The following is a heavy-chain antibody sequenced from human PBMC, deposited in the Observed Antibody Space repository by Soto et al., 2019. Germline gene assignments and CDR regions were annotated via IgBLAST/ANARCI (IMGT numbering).Heavy chain of an antibody. CDR1: GFTFSSYP. J-gene: IGHJ4*02. V-gene: IGHV3-30-3*01. CDR3: ARGLRYFDWFDY. CDR2: ISYDGSNK. D-gene: IGHD3-9*01. Sequence: QVQLVESGGGVVQPGRSLRLSCAASGFTFSSYPMHWVRQAPGKGLEWVAVISYDGSNKYYADSVKGRFTISRDNSKNTLYLQMNSLRAEDTAVYYCARGLRYFDWFDYWGQGTLVTVSS.